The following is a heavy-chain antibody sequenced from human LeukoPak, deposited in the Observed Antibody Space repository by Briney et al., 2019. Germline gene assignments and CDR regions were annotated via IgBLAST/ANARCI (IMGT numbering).Heavy chain of an antibody. D-gene: IGHD3-3*01. CDR3: ARGKVLRFLEWLSPYGMDV. CDR1: GFTFSDYY. Sequence: GGSLRLSCAASGFTFSDYYMSWIREAPGKGLEWVSYISSSGSTIYYADSLKGRFTISRDTANNSMYLHMNRPRAEATAVYYCARGKVLRFLEWLSPYGMDVWGQGTTVTVSS. V-gene: IGHV3-11*01. CDR2: ISSSGSTI. J-gene: IGHJ6*02.